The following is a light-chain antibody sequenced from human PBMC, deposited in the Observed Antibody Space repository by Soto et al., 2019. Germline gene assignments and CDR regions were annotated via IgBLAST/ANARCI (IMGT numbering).Light chain of an antibody. CDR3: HQYNNWPPGT. CDR1: QSVSSD. J-gene: IGKJ2*01. V-gene: IGKV3-15*01. CDR2: GAS. Sequence: EIVMTQSPATLSVSPGERATLSCRASQSVSSDLAWYQQKPGQAPRLLIFGASTRATGIPARFRGSGSGTEFTLTINSLQSEDFALYYCHQYNNWPPGTFGQGTKVDIK.